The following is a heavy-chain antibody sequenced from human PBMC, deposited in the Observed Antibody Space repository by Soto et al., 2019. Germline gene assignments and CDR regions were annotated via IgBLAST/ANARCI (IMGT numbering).Heavy chain of an antibody. CDR2: ISNNGGTT. CDR1: GFTFSSYA. Sequence: EVQLLESGGGLVQPGGSLRLSCAASGFTFSSYAMSWVRQAPGKGLEWVSTISNNGGTTYDADFVKGRFTISRDNSKNTLYLQMNSLRAEDTAVYYCLMGYFFDYWGQGTLVTVSP. D-gene: IGHD3-16*01. CDR3: LMGYFFDY. J-gene: IGHJ4*02. V-gene: IGHV3-23*01.